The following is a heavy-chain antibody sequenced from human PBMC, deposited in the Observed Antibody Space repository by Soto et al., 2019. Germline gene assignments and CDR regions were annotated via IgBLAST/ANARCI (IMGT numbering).Heavy chain of an antibody. Sequence: QVQLQESGPGLVKPSHTLSLTCPVSGGSISHGGYYWSWIRQHPGKALEWIGYIYYFGSTYYNPSLNSRVTISVDTSKNQFSLKLSSVTAADTVVYYCARDQVILTGYYNIYYYGMDVWGQGTTVTVSS. V-gene: IGHV4-31*03. CDR3: ARDQVILTGYYNIYYYGMDV. CDR1: GGSISHGGYY. D-gene: IGHD3-9*01. CDR2: IYYFGST. J-gene: IGHJ6*02.